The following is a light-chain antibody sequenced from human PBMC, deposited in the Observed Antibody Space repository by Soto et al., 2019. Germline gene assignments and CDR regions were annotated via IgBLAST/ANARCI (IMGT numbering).Light chain of an antibody. V-gene: IGKV1D-16*01. CDR2: VAS. CDR1: QSISSW. Sequence: DIQMTQSPSSLSASVGDRVTITCRASQSISSWLGWYQQKPGKAPKSLIYVASTLQSGVPSRFSGSGSGTDFTLTISSLQPEDFATYYCQQYHSYPITFGQGTRLEIK. J-gene: IGKJ5*01. CDR3: QQYHSYPIT.